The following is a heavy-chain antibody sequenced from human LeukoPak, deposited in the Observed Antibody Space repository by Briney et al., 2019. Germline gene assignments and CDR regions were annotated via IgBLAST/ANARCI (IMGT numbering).Heavy chain of an antibody. CDR2: ISAYNGNT. CDR3: ARTRVYDSSGYYRRGWFDP. Sequence: ASVKVSCKASGYTFTSYGISWVRQAPREELEWMGWISAYNGNTNYAQKLQGRVTMTTDTSTSTAYMELRSLRSDDTAVYYCARTRVYDSSGYYRRGWFDPWGQGTLVTVSS. V-gene: IGHV1-18*01. CDR1: GYTFTSYG. J-gene: IGHJ5*02. D-gene: IGHD3-22*01.